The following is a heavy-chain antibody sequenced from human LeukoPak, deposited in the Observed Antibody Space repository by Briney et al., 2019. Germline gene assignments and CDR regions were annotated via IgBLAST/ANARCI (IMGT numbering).Heavy chain of an antibody. CDR2: IYYSGST. CDR3: ARVTRRDGSLYFDY. Sequence: SQTLSLTCTVSGGSISSGDYYWSWIRQPPGKGLEWIGYIYYSGSTYYNPSLKSRVTISVDTSKNQFSLKLSSVTAADTAVYYCARVTRRDGSLYFDYWGQGTLVTISS. J-gene: IGHJ4*02. V-gene: IGHV4-30-4*08. CDR1: GGSISSGDYY. D-gene: IGHD5-24*01.